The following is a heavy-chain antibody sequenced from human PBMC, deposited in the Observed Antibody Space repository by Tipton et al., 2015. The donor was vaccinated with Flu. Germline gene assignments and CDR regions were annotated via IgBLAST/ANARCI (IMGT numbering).Heavy chain of an antibody. D-gene: IGHD3-10*01. J-gene: IGHJ4*02. CDR3: ARDRGFGAYTFDY. V-gene: IGHV1-46*01. CDR1: GYTFTNYN. Sequence: QVQLVQSGAEVRKPGASVKLSCKASGYTFTNYNMHWVRQAPGQGPEWMGIIYPSGGGTTYAQKLQGRVTLTRDKSTSTVYMELSSLRSEDTAFYYCARDRGFGAYTFDYWGQGTLVTVSS. CDR2: IYPSGGGT.